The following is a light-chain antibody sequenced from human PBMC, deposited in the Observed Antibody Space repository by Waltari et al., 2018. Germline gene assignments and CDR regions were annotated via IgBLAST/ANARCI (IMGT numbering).Light chain of an antibody. CDR2: WAS. CDR3: QQYYSTPLA. V-gene: IGKV4-1*01. J-gene: IGKJ1*01. Sequence: DIVMTQSPDSLAVSLGERATINCKSSQSVLYSYNNNNALAWYQQKPGQPPKRLIYWASTRESGVPDRFSGSGSGTDFTLTISSLQAEDVAVYYCQQYYSTPLAFGQGTKVEIK. CDR1: QSVLYSYNNNNA.